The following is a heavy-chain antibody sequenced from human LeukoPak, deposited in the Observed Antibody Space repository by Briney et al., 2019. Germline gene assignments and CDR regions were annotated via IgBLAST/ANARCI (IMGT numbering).Heavy chain of an antibody. D-gene: IGHD3-22*01. CDR1: GGSISSYY. V-gene: IGHV4-59*01. CDR3: ARPGRYYDTTDFDY. CDR2: IYYSGST. Sequence: KPSETLSLTCTVSGGSISSYYWSWIRQPPGKGLEWIGYIYYSGSTNYNPSLKSRVTISVDTSKNQFSLKLSSVTAADTAVYYCARPGRYYDTTDFDYWGQGTLVTVSS. J-gene: IGHJ4*02.